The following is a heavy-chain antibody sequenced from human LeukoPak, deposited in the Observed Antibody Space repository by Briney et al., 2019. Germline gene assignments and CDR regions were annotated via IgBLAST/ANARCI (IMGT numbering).Heavy chain of an antibody. CDR3: ARGVAARLFY. J-gene: IGHJ4*02. CDR1: GFTFSSYG. V-gene: IGHV3-30*02. D-gene: IGHD6-6*01. CDR2: IRYDGSNK. Sequence: GGSLRLSCAASGFTFSSYGMHWVRQAPGKGLEWVAFIRYDGSNKYYADSVKGRFTISRDNAKNSLYLQMNSLRAEDTAVYYCARGVAARLFYWGQGTLVTVSS.